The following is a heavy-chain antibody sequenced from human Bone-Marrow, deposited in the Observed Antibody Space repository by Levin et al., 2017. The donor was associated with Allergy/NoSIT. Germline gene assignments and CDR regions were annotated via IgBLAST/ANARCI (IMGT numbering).Heavy chain of an antibody. D-gene: IGHD3-3*01. V-gene: IGHV1-69*01. CDR3: SRDLGTISGSGDV. Sequence: KISCKPSGGTFNSSPISWVRQAPGQGLEWMGGIIPMMGTAQYAQKFQGRITITADESSSTAYMELSSLRSEVTAVYYCSRDLGTISGSGDVWGQGTTVTVSS. CDR2: IIPMMGTA. CDR1: GGTFNSSP. J-gene: IGHJ6*02.